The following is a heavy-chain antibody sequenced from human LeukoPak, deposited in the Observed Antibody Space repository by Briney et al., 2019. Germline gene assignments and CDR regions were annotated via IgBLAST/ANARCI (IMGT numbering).Heavy chain of an antibody. CDR3: STSTVVTFRDYYYGMDV. V-gene: IGHV3-11*01. D-gene: IGHD4-23*01. J-gene: IGHJ6*02. CDR2: ISSSGSTI. CDR1: GFTFSDYY. Sequence: GGSLRLSCAASGFTFSDYYMSWIRQAPGKGLEWVSYISSSGSTIYYADSVKGRFTISRDNAKNSLYLQTNSLRAEDTAVYYCSTSTVVTFRDYYYGMDVWGQGTTVTVSS.